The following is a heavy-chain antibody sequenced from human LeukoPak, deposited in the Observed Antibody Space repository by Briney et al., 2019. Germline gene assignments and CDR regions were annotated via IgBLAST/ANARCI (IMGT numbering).Heavy chain of an antibody. J-gene: IGHJ3*01. CDR3: ARESGEAFDV. D-gene: IGHD3-10*01. CDR1: GFTFSTYS. CDR2: IGSDSTSI. Sequence: GGSLRLSCAASGFTFSTYSMNWVRQAPGKGLEWVSSIGSDSTSIFYADSVKGRFTISRDNAKNSLYLQMNSLRAEDTAVYYCARESGEAFDVWGQGTGVTVSS. V-gene: IGHV3-21*01.